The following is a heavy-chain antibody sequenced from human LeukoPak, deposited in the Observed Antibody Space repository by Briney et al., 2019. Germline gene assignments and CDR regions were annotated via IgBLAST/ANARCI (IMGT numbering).Heavy chain of an antibody. Sequence: GASVKVSCKASGYTFTSYGISWVRQAPGQGLEWMGWIGAYNGNTNYAQKLQGRVTMTTDTSTSTAYMELRSLRSDDTAVYYCARDPTMVRGVINPKGFDYWGQGTLVTVSS. D-gene: IGHD3-10*01. CDR3: ARDPTMVRGVINPKGFDY. J-gene: IGHJ4*02. CDR1: GYTFTSYG. V-gene: IGHV1-18*04. CDR2: IGAYNGNT.